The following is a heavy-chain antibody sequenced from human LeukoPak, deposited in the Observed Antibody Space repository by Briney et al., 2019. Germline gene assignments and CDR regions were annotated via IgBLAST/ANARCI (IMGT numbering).Heavy chain of an antibody. CDR3: ASYLPIVGATSYFDY. CDR1: GFTFSSYS. D-gene: IGHD1-26*01. Sequence: PGGSLRLSCAASGFTFSSYSMNWVRQAPGKGLEWVSSISSSSSYIYYADSVKGRFTISRDNAKNSLYLQMNSLRAEDTAVYYCASYLPIVGATSYFDYRGQGTLVTVSS. CDR2: ISSSSSYI. J-gene: IGHJ4*02. V-gene: IGHV3-21*01.